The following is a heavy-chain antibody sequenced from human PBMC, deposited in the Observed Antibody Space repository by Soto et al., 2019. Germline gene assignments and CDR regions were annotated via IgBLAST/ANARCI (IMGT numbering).Heavy chain of an antibody. D-gene: IGHD2-15*01. Sequence: PSETLSLTCTVSGGSISSGGYYWSWIRQHPGKGLEWIGYIYYSGSTYYNPSLKSRVTISVDTSKNQFSLKLSSVTAADTAVYYCARTVISGGSCYADYWGQGTLVTVSS. V-gene: IGHV4-31*03. CDR1: GGSISSGGYY. CDR3: ARTVISGGSCYADY. J-gene: IGHJ4*02. CDR2: IYYSGST.